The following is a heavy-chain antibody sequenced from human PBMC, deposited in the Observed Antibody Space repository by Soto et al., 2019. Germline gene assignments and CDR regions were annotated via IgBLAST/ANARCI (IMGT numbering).Heavy chain of an antibody. CDR1: GDSVSSNSAA. CDR3: ARGEHTAMVTYYYYGMDV. J-gene: IGHJ6*02. Sequence: SQTLSLTCAISGDSVSSNSAAWNWIRQSPSRGLEWLGRTYYRSKWYNDYAVSVKSRITINPDTSKNQFSLQLNSVTPEDTAVYYFARGEHTAMVTYYYYGMDVWGQGTTVTVSS. V-gene: IGHV6-1*01. D-gene: IGHD5-18*01. CDR2: TYYRSKWYN.